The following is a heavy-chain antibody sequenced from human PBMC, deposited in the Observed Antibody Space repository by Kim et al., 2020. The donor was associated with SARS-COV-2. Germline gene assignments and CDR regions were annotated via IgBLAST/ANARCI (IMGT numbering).Heavy chain of an antibody. D-gene: IGHD1-1*01. V-gene: IGHV3-48*03. Sequence: GGSLRLSCAASGFTFSDYNMNWVRQPPGKELEWVSYISSSGTTIHYADSVKGRFTISRDNAKKSLYLQMDSLRAEDTAVYYCATNEPYWGQGTLVTVSS. CDR2: ISSSGTTI. CDR1: GFTFSDYN. J-gene: IGHJ4*02. CDR3: ATNEPY.